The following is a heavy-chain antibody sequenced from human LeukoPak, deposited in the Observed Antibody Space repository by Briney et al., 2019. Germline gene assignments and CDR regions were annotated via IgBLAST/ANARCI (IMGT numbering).Heavy chain of an antibody. CDR2: IYHRGSA. V-gene: IGHV4-59*01. CDR1: GGSISSYY. CDR3: EGVGDFYVSGGYLGY. J-gene: IGHJ4*02. Sequence: SETLSLTCTVSGGSISSYYWTWIRQPPGKGLEWIGYIYHRGSANYNPSLKSRVTISVDTSKNQFSLTLSSVTAADAAVYYCEGVGDFYVSGGYLGYGGRETVVTSPS. D-gene: IGHD3-10*01.